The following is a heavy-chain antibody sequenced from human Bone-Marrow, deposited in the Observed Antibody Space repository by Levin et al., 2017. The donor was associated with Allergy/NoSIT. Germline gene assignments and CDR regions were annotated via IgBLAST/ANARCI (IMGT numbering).Heavy chain of an antibody. CDR3: ARHGPDSSGAYS. CDR2: IYASGST. D-gene: IGHD6-19*01. Sequence: SETLSLTCTVSGASISSGGYSWSWIRQPAGKTLEWIGRIYASGSTTYNPSLKTPVTISIDTSKHQFSLQLSSVTAADTAVYYCARHGPDSSGAYSWGQGSLVTVSS. CDR1: GASISSGGYS. V-gene: IGHV4-61*02. J-gene: IGHJ4*02.